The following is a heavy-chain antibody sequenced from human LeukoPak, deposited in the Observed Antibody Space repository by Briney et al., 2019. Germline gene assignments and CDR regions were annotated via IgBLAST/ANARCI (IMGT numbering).Heavy chain of an antibody. CDR1: GFTFSDYS. J-gene: IGHJ4*02. CDR2: ISSGSSYM. D-gene: IGHD6-19*01. Sequence: GGSPRLSCAASGFTFSDYSMKWVRQAPGKGLEWVSSISSGSSYMYYADSLKGRITISRDNAKNSLYLQMNSLRAEDSAVYYCTRGPTLIGVAGTWPLDYWGQGTLVTVSS. V-gene: IGHV3-21*01. CDR3: TRGPTLIGVAGTWPLDY.